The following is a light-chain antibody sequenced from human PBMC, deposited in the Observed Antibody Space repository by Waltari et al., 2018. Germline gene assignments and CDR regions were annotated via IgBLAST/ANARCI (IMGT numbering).Light chain of an antibody. J-gene: IGLJ2*01. V-gene: IGLV2-14*03. CDR1: GSAARPSES. CDR3: SSQTLDGLVL. CDR2: DVT. Sequence: QSALTQPASVSGSPGQSITISCSGLGSAARPSESVSWHQHHPDKAPQVIIYDVTHRPSGVSDRFSASKSANTASLTISRLQPEDEAHYYCSSQTLDGLVLFGGGTRLTVL.